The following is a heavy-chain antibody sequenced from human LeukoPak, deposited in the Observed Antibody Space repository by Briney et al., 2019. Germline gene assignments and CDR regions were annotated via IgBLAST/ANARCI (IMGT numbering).Heavy chain of an antibody. Sequence: GASVRVSCKTSGYIFTSFGISWVRQAPGQGLEWMGWISAYSGNTDYKQSLQGRVTMTTDTSTSTAYMELSSLRSEDTAVYYCARASQQPGGYGNDYWGQGTLVTVSS. CDR3: ARASQQPGGYGNDY. CDR2: ISAYSGNT. D-gene: IGHD6-13*01. J-gene: IGHJ4*02. CDR1: GYIFTSFG. V-gene: IGHV1-18*01.